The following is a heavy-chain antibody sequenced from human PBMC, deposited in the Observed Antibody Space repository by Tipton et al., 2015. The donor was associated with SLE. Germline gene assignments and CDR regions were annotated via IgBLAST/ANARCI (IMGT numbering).Heavy chain of an antibody. V-gene: IGHV4-34*01. CDR3: GRGRTDAWELVGY. Sequence: GLMKPSETLSLTCAVYGGSFETYYWTWVRQPPGKGLEWIGEINQAIGTNYNPALKSRVTISMDTSKIQFSLKLNSVTATDTAVYYCGRGRTDAWELVGYWGQGTLVTVSS. CDR2: INQAIGT. D-gene: IGHD4-23*01. CDR1: GGSFETYY. J-gene: IGHJ4*02.